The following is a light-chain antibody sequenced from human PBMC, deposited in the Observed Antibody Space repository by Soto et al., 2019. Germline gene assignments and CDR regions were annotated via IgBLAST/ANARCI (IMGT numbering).Light chain of an antibody. CDR1: GNDIGGYSY. CDR3: ASYAGSNNWGV. V-gene: IGLV2-8*01. Sequence: QSALTQPPSASGSPGQSVTISCTGTGNDIGGYSYVSWYQQHPGKAPKLIIYEVYKQTSGVPDRFAGAKTGNTASLTVSGLQVEDEADYYGASYAGSNNWGVFGGGTQLTVL. CDR2: EVY. J-gene: IGLJ3*02.